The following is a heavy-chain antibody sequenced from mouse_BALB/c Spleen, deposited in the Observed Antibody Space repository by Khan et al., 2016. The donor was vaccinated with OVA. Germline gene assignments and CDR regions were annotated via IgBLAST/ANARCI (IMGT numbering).Heavy chain of an antibody. V-gene: IGHV1S137*01. D-gene: IGHD2-2*01. CDR1: GYTFTDYA. J-gene: IGHJ2*01. CDR2: ISIYYENT. CDR3: ARGWQWVRRGGGNSHY. Sequence: QVQLKESGPELVRPGESVKISCKGSGYTFTDYAMHWVKQSHAKSLEWMGVISIYYENTNYNQKFKGKATMTVDKSSSTAYMELARLTSEDSAIYYCARGWQWVRRGGGNSHYWGQGTTLTVSS.